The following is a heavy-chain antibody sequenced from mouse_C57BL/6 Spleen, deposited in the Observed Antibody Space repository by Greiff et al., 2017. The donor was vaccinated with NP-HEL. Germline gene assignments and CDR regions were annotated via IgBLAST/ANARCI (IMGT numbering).Heavy chain of an antibody. V-gene: IGHV1-59*01. CDR3: ARGRLRGDYYAMDY. Sequence: QVHVKQSGAELVRPGTSVKLSCKASGYTFTSYWMHWVKQRPGQGLEWIGVIDPSDSYTNYNQKFKGKATLTVDTSSSTAYMQLSSLTSEDSAVYYCARGRLRGDYYAMDYWGQGTSVTVSS. CDR2: IDPSDSYT. J-gene: IGHJ4*01. D-gene: IGHD2-4*01. CDR1: GYTFTSYW.